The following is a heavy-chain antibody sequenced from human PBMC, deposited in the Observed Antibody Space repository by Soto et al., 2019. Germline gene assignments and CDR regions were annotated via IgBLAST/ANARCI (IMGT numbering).Heavy chain of an antibody. V-gene: IGHV4-59*01. Sequence: SETLSLTCTVSGGSISSYYWSWIRQPPGKGLEWIGYIYYSGSTNYNPSLKSRVTISVDTSKNQFSLKLSSVTAADTAVYYCARSGAITMVRGVTKALDYWGQGTRVTVS. CDR1: GGSISSYY. CDR3: ARSGAITMVRGVTKALDY. CDR2: IYYSGST. J-gene: IGHJ4*02. D-gene: IGHD3-10*01.